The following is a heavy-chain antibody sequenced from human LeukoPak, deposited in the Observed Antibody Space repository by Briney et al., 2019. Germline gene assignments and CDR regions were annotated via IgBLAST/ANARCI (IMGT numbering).Heavy chain of an antibody. V-gene: IGHV3-64D*06. CDR1: GFAFINYA. D-gene: IGHD3-10*01. J-gene: IGHJ4*02. Sequence: GRSLRLSCSASGFAFINYAMHWVRQAPGKGLEYVSSITSNGDTTYYTESVKERFIIARDYPKNTLYLQTSSLTTEDTAVYYCLNDNYGSGSNWGQGTLVTVSS. CDR2: ITSNGDTT. CDR3: LNDNYGSGSN.